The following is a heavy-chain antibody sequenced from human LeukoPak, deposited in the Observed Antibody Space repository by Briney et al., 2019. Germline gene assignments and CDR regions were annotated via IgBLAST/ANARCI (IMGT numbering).Heavy chain of an antibody. J-gene: IGHJ6*02. Sequence: PGGSLRLSCAASGFTVSINYMSWVRQAPGKGLEWVSVIYSGSSTYYADSVKGRFTISRDNSKNTLYLQMNSLRAEDTAVYYCARVLRVAGDYNRMAVCGQGTTVTVSS. D-gene: IGHD4-17*01. CDR1: GFTVSINY. CDR3: ARVLRVAGDYNRMAV. CDR2: IYSGSST. V-gene: IGHV3-53*01.